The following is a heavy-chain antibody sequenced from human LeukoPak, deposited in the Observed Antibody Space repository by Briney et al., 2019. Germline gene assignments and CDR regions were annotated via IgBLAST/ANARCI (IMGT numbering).Heavy chain of an antibody. J-gene: IGHJ4*02. Sequence: SETLSLTCTVSDSSITSGYYWGWIRQPPGKGLEWIGSIYHSGNTYYNPSLKSRVTISVDTSKNQFSLKLSSVTAAGTAVYYCARWGAYYYDSSGYWPGRYDYWGQGTLVTVSS. D-gene: IGHD3-22*01. CDR2: IYHSGNT. CDR1: DSSITSGYY. V-gene: IGHV4-38-2*02. CDR3: ARWGAYYYDSSGYWPGRYDY.